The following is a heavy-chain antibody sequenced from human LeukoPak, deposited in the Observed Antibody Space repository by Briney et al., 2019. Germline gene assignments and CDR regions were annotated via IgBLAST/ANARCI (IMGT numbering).Heavy chain of an antibody. Sequence: SETLSLTCTVSGYSISSGYYWGWIRQPPGKGLEWIGSIYHSGSTYYNPSLKSRVTISVDTSKNQFSLKLSSVTAADTAVYYCARDHIVDDWGQGTLVTVSS. D-gene: IGHD5-12*01. CDR3: ARDHIVDD. CDR1: GYSISSGYY. J-gene: IGHJ4*02. V-gene: IGHV4-38-2*02. CDR2: IYHSGST.